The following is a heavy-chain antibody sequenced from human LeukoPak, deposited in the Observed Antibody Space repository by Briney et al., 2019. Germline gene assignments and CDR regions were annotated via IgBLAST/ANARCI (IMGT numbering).Heavy chain of an antibody. J-gene: IGHJ6*03. CDR1: GFTFSSYS. V-gene: IGHV3-21*01. D-gene: IGHD2-2*01. Sequence: GGSLRLSCAAPGFTFSSYSMNWVRQAPGKGLEWVSSISSSSSYIYYADSVKGRFTISRDNAKNSLYLQMNSLRAEDTAVYCCARDKAGGVVPAPGYMDVWGKGTTVTVSS. CDR3: ARDKAGGVVPAPGYMDV. CDR2: ISSSSSYI.